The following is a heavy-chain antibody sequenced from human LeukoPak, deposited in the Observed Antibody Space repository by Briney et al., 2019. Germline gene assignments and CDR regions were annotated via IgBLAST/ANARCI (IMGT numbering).Heavy chain of an antibody. CDR2: INPSGGST. D-gene: IGHD6-13*01. J-gene: IGHJ4*02. CDR3: ATVRSAAGIPQPFDY. V-gene: IGHV1-46*01. CDR1: GYTFTSYY. Sequence: ASVKVSCKASGYTFTSYYMHWVRQAPGQGLEWMGIINPSGGSTSYAQKFQGRVTMTRDTSTSTVYMELSSLRSEDTAVYYCATVRSAAGIPQPFDYWGQGTLVTVSS.